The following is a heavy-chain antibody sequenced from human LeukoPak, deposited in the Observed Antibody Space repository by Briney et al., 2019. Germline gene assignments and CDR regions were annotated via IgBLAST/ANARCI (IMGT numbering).Heavy chain of an antibody. D-gene: IGHD1-26*01. J-gene: IGHJ4*02. Sequence: SETLSLTCTVSGGSVTSYYWSWIRQPPGKGLEWVGYGDHLGEVVYNPSLQSRVTISIYASNSQFSLRLTSVTATDTAVYHCARLSDLYNGTYLLDSWSQGTLVIVSS. V-gene: IGHV4-59*08. CDR1: GGSVTSYY. CDR2: GDHLGEV. CDR3: ARLSDLYNGTYLLDS.